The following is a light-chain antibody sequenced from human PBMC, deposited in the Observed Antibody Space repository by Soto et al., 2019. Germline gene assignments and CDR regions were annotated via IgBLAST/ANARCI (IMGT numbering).Light chain of an antibody. CDR1: SSDIGGYKY. Sequence: QSVLTQPASVSGSPGQSITISCTGSSSDIGGYKYVSWYQHHPGKAPQLIIFDVINRPSGVSNRFSGSKSGNTAYLTIFGLQAEDETDYYCFSYTSSTTNVFGTGTKLTVL. V-gene: IGLV2-14*03. J-gene: IGLJ1*01. CDR2: DVI. CDR3: FSYTSSTTNV.